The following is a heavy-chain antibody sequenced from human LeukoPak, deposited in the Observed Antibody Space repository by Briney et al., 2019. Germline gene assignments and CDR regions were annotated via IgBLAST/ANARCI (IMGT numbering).Heavy chain of an antibody. Sequence: PGGSLRLSCAASGFTFSSYAMSWVRQAPGKGLEWVSAISGSGGSTYYADSVKGRFTISRDNSKNTLYLRMNSLRAEDTAVYYCATSPLTVLRYFDWFQGFDYWGQGTLVTASS. CDR3: ATSPLTVLRYFDWFQGFDY. V-gene: IGHV3-23*01. D-gene: IGHD3-9*01. CDR2: ISGSGGST. CDR1: GFTFSSYA. J-gene: IGHJ4*02.